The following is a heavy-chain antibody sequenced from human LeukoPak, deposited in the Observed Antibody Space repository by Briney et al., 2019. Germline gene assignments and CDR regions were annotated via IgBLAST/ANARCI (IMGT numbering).Heavy chain of an antibody. CDR1: GLTFRNYW. Sequence: GGSPRLSCAASGLTFRNYWMSWVRQAPGKGLEWVGNIKEDGSTKYYLDSVRGRVTISRDNARNSLHLQMDSLRAEDTAVYFCARDTGFNTFDYWGQGTLITVFS. D-gene: IGHD5-24*01. V-gene: IGHV3-7*05. CDR2: IKEDGSTK. CDR3: ARDTGFNTFDY. J-gene: IGHJ4*02.